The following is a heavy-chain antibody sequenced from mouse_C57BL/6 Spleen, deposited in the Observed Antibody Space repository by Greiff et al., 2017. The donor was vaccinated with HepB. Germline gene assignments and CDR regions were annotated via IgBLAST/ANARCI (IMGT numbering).Heavy chain of an antibody. CDR1: GYTFTDYN. J-gene: IGHJ3*01. V-gene: IGHV1-18*01. Sequence: EVQLQQSGPELVKPGASVKIPCKASGYTFTDYNMDWVKQSHGKSLEWIGDINPNNGGTIYNQKFKGKATLTVDKSSSTAYMELRSLTSEDTAVYYCSGREFYSPWFAYWGQGTLVTVSA. CDR3: SGREFYSPWFAY. CDR2: INPNNGGT. D-gene: IGHD2-1*01.